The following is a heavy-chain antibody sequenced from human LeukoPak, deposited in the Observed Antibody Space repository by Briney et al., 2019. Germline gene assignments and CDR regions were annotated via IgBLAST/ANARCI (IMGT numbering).Heavy chain of an antibody. Sequence: SQTLSLTCTVSGGSIRSGGDHWSWIRQHPGKGLEWIGSIYYSGSTNYNPSLESRVTISVDTSKNQFSLRLSSVTAADTAVYYCARIPGDYYDTQGDYWGQGTLVIVSS. CDR2: IYYSGST. V-gene: IGHV4-31*03. CDR3: ARIPGDYYDTQGDY. CDR1: GGSIRSGGDH. D-gene: IGHD3-22*01. J-gene: IGHJ4*02.